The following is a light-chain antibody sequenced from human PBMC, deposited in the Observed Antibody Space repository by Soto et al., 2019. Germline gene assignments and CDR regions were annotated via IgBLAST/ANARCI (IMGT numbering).Light chain of an antibody. CDR1: QGINNW. Sequence: LKVTQSPSSLSASVGARVTITCRASQGINNWLAWYQQKPGKAPKLLIYAASSLQSGVPSRFSGSGSGTDFTLTISSLQPEDFATYYCQLDNSCPLTFGQGTRLEIK. CDR3: QLDNSCPLT. J-gene: IGKJ5*01. V-gene: IGKV1D-12*01. CDR2: AAS.